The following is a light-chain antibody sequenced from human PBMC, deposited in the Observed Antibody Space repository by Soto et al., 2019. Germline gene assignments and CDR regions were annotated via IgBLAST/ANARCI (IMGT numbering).Light chain of an antibody. CDR2: DAS. CDR3: LQHNTYPVT. V-gene: IGKV3-11*01. J-gene: IGKJ1*01. CDR1: QSVTIK. Sequence: EIVLTHSPATLSLSPWEIATLSCRASQSVTIKLAWYQQKPGQAPRLLIYDASNRATGIPARFSGSGSGTDFTLTISSLEPEDFATYYCLQHNTYPVTFGQGTKVDIK.